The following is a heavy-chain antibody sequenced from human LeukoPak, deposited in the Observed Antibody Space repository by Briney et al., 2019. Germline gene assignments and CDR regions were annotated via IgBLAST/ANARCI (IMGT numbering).Heavy chain of an antibody. CDR2: INWNSDNI. Sequence: GGSLRLSCAASGFTFDDYAMHWVRQAPGKGLEWVSGINWNSDNIDYADSVKGRFTISRDNAKNSLYLQMNSLRAEDSAVYYCARDEPSGYSSSWGQGTLVTVSS. V-gene: IGHV3-9*01. CDR1: GFTFDDYA. D-gene: IGHD5-18*01. CDR3: ARDEPSGYSSS. J-gene: IGHJ4*02.